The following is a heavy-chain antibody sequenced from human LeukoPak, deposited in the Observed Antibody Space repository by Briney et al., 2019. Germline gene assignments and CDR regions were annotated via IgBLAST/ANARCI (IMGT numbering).Heavy chain of an antibody. CDR2: IWYDGSNK. V-gene: IGHV3-33*08. J-gene: IGHJ4*02. CDR1: GFTFSSYG. Sequence: GGSLRLSCAASGFTFSSYGMHWVRQAPGKGLEWVAVIWYDGSNKYYADSVKGRFTISRDNSKNTLYLQMNSLRAEDTAVYYCARELWDIVAYGPGGYWGQGTLVTVSS. D-gene: IGHD2-15*01. CDR3: ARELWDIVAYGPGGY.